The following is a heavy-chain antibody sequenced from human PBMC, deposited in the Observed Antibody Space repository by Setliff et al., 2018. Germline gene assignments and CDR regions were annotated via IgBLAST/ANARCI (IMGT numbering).Heavy chain of an antibody. Sequence: ETLSLTCAVYGGSFSGYYWSWIRQPPGKGLEWIGEINHSGSTNYNPSLKSRVTISVDTSKNQFSLKLSSVTAADTAIYYCARVSQYSSGWYYYYYYGMDVWGQGTTVTVSS. CDR1: GGSFSGYY. CDR3: ARVSQYSSGWYYYYYYGMDV. D-gene: IGHD6-19*01. CDR2: INHSGST. V-gene: IGHV4-34*01. J-gene: IGHJ6*02.